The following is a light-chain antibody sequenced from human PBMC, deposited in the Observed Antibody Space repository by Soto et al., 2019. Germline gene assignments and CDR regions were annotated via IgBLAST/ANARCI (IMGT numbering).Light chain of an antibody. J-gene: IGKJ5*01. CDR2: GAS. V-gene: IGKV3-15*01. CDR3: QQYNNWPIT. CDR1: QTVNSN. Sequence: EIVMPQSPATLSVSPGEGATLSCRASQTVNSNLAWYQQKPGQAPRLLISGASTRATGITARFSGSGSGTEFTLTISSLQSEDFAVYYCQQYNNWPITLGQGTRLEIK.